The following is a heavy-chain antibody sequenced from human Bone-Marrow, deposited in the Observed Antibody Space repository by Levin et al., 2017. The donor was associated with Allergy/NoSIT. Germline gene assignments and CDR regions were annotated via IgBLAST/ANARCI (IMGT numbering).Heavy chain of an antibody. V-gene: IGHV1-69*01. Sequence: KISCKASGGTFSSYAISWVRQAPGQGLEWMGGIIPIFGTANYAQKFQGRVTITADESTSTAYMELSSLRSEDTAVYYCARAPEMATSVWAFDIWGQGTMVTVSS. CDR3: ARAPEMATSVWAFDI. CDR1: GGTFSSYA. J-gene: IGHJ3*02. D-gene: IGHD5-24*01. CDR2: IIPIFGTA.